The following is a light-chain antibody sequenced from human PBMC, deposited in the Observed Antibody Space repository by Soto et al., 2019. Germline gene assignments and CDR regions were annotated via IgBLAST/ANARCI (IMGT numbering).Light chain of an antibody. CDR2: AAS. V-gene: IGKV1-39*01. CDR1: QSVSSY. J-gene: IGKJ1*01. Sequence: DIQMTQSPSSLSASVGDRVTITCRTSQSVSSYLNWYQQKPGKAPNLLIFAASSLQSGVPSRFSRSGSGTDFTLTVNSLQPEDFATYYCEHSYSTSWTFGQGTKVEIK. CDR3: EHSYSTSWT.